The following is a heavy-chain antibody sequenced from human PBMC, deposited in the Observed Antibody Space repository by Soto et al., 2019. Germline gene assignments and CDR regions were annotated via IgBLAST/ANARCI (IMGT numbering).Heavy chain of an antibody. D-gene: IGHD5-12*01. CDR2: ITSSGSST. CDR1: GFTFSDYA. Sequence: EVHLLESGGGFVEPGGSLRLSCAASGFTFSDYAMTWVRQAPGKGLAWVSAITSSGSSTYYAESVKGRFTISRDNSKSTLYLQMNSLRAEDSATYYCAKGAEGYVVSSLDYWGQGTLVTVSS. J-gene: IGHJ4*02. V-gene: IGHV3-23*01. CDR3: AKGAEGYVVSSLDY.